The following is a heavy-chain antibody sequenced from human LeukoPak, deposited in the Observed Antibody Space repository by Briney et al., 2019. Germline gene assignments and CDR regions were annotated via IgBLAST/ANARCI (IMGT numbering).Heavy chain of an antibody. CDR2: INSDGSEG. CDR1: GFTFSGFW. Sequence: GGSLRLSCADSGFTFSGFWMSWSRQAPGKGLEWVASINSDGSEGYYADVVKGRFTISRDNAKNSLYLQINSLRAEDTAVYYCARSSYSSSSSVWGQGTMVTVSS. V-gene: IGHV3-7*03. D-gene: IGHD6-6*01. J-gene: IGHJ3*01. CDR3: ARSSYSSSSSV.